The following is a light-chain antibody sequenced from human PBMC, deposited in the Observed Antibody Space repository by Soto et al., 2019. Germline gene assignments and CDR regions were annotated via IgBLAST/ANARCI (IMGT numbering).Light chain of an antibody. CDR3: AAWDDSLSGVV. CDR2: SNN. V-gene: IGLV1-47*02. CDR1: SSNIGGTNY. Sequence: QSVLTQPPSASGTPGQQVFISCSGSSSNIGGTNYAYWYQQLPGAAPKLLMHSNNLRPSGVPERISGSKFGTAASLAISGLRSEDEADYYCAAWDDSLSGVVFGGGTKLTVL. J-gene: IGLJ2*01.